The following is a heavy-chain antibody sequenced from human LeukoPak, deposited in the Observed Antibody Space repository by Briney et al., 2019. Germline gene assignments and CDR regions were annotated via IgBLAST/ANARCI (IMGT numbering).Heavy chain of an antibody. D-gene: IGHD3-22*01. CDR3: ARNYYDSSGYYSLCAFDI. J-gene: IGHJ3*02. CDR1: GFTFSSYW. CDR2: IKQDGSEK. Sequence: GGSLRLSCAASGFTFSSYWMSWVRQAPGKGLEWVANIKQDGSEKYYVDSVKGRFTISRDNAKNSLYLQMNSLRAEDTAVYYCARNYYDSSGYYSLCAFDIGGQGTMVTVS. V-gene: IGHV3-7*01.